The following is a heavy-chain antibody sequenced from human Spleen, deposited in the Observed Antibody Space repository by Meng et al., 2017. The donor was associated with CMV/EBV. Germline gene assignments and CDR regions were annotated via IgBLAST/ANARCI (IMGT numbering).Heavy chain of an antibody. Sequence: SGDNFAGYWIGWVRQMSGQGLEWMGIISPGDFNTKYSPSFEGQVTISLDKSISTAYLQWNNLKASDTAIYYCARHPPFSSSSRFFDYWGQGTLVTVSS. CDR2: ISPGDFNT. CDR3: ARHPPFSSSSRFFDY. D-gene: IGHD6-6*01. J-gene: IGHJ4*02. V-gene: IGHV5-51*01. CDR1: GDNFAGYW.